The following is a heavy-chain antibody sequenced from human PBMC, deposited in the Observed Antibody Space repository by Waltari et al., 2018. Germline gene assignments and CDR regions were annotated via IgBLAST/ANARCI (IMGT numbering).Heavy chain of an antibody. Sequence: QVQLVQSGAEVKKPGASVKVSCKASGYTFTGYYMHWVRQAPGQGLEWMGGINPNSGGTNYAQKFQGRVTMTRDTSISTAYMELSRLRSDDTAVYYCARIVDSSGYYYGRDYWGQGTLVTVSS. CDR1: GYTFTGYY. CDR2: INPNSGGT. J-gene: IGHJ4*02. CDR3: ARIVDSSGYYYGRDY. D-gene: IGHD3-22*01. V-gene: IGHV1-2*02.